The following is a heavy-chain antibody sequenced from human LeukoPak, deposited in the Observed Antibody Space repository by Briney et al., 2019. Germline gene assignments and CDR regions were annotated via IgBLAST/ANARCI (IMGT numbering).Heavy chain of an antibody. CDR2: IYSSGST. CDR3: ARLHSIHSSNS. J-gene: IGHJ4*02. Sequence: SETLSLTCTVSGGSIDSRSYYRGWIRQPPGKGLEWIGSIYSSGSTYYNPSLKSRVTISVDTSKNQFSLRLSSVTAADTAVYYCARLHSIHSSNSWGQGTLVTVSS. CDR1: GGSIDSRSYY. V-gene: IGHV4-39*01. D-gene: IGHD6-13*01.